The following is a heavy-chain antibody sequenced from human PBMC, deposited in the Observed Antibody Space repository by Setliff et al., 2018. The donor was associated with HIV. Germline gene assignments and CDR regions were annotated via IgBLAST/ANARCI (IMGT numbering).Heavy chain of an antibody. CDR3: GNQAVVPADMDYYYYIDV. V-gene: IGHV4-39*01. D-gene: IGHD2-2*01. J-gene: IGHJ6*03. Sequence: KTSETLSLTCTVSGGSISSSSYYWGWIRQPPGKGLEWIGSIHESGSTHYNPSLKSRVTISVDTSKNQFSLKLSSVTAADTAVYYCGNQAVVPADMDYYYYIDVWGKGTTVTVSS. CDR2: IHESGST. CDR1: GGSISSSSYY.